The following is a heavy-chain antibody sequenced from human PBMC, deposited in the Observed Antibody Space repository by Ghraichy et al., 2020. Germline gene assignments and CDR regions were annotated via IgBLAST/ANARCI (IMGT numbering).Heavy chain of an antibody. D-gene: IGHD2-2*01. CDR1: GLTFSGYW. Sequence: GGSLRLSCAASGLTFSGYWMSWVRQAPGKGLEWVANIKEDGSQKYYVDSVKGRFTISRDNAKNSLYLQMNSLRAEDTAVYYCARALSGYAYYFDCWGQGTLFTVSS. CDR2: IKEDGSQK. J-gene: IGHJ4*02. V-gene: IGHV3-7*01. CDR3: ARALSGYAYYFDC.